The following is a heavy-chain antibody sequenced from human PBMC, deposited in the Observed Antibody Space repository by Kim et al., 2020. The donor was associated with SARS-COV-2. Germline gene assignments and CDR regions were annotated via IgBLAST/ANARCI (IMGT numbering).Heavy chain of an antibody. V-gene: IGHV4-39*01. D-gene: IGHD3-10*01. CDR1: GGSISSSSYY. Sequence: SETLSLTCTVSGGSISSSSYYWGWIRQPPGKGLEWIGSIYYSGSTYYNTSLKSRVTISVDTSKNQFSLKLSSVTAADTAVYYCARLHRNLWFGELEGGYFDYWGQGTLVTVSS. CDR3: ARLHRNLWFGELEGGYFDY. J-gene: IGHJ4*02. CDR2: IYYSGST.